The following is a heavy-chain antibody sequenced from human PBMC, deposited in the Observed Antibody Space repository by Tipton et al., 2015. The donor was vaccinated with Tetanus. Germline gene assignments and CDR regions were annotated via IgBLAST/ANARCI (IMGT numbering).Heavy chain of an antibody. J-gene: IGHJ4*02. CDR1: GFTLRSYS. CDR3: ASSTVTR. CDR2: ISTTSNTI. Sequence: SLRLSCIASGFTLRSYSMNWVRQAPGKGLEWISYISTTSNTIYYADSVKGRFTISRDNAMNSVSLQMTSLRREDAGVYYCASSTVTRWGPGAPATVSS. V-gene: IGHV3-48*01. D-gene: IGHD4-17*01.